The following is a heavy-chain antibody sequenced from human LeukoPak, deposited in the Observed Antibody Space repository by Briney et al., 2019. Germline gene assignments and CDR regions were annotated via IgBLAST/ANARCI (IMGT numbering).Heavy chain of an antibody. CDR3: ARVQPHRIHYDNRDSPTHTHY. Sequence: ASVTVSCKASGDVFTNYGITWVRQAPGQGLEWMGWISTDNGDTNYAEDVEGRVTMSPDTSTRTAYMELRSLRSGDTAVYYSARVQPHRIHYDNRDSPTHTHYWGQGTLVTVSS. CDR1: GDVFTNYG. J-gene: IGHJ4*02. V-gene: IGHV1-18*01. D-gene: IGHD3-22*01. CDR2: ISTDNGDT.